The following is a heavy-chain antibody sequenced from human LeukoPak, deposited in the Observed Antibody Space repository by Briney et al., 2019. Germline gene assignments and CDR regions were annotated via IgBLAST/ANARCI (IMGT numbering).Heavy chain of an antibody. CDR3: AREAGDNAYDI. V-gene: IGHV1-2*02. D-gene: IGHD2-21*01. CDR1: GYTFTDFY. CDR2: INPKNGDT. J-gene: IGHJ3*02. Sequence: ASVKVSCKASGYTFTDFYMHWVRQAPGQGLEWMGWINPKNGDTRYVQKFQGRVTMTRDTSISTSYMEVSRLTSDDTAVYYCAREAGDNAYDIGGQGTVVTVSS.